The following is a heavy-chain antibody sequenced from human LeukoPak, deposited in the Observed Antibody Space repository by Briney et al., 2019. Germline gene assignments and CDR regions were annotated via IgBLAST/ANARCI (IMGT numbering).Heavy chain of an antibody. CDR3: ARVRADSSGHDIDY. D-gene: IGHD3-22*01. J-gene: IGHJ4*02. V-gene: IGHV3-33*01. Sequence: HPGGSLRLSCAASGFTFSAYVMHWVRQAPGKGLEWVAILWYDGSNEYYADSVKGRFTMSRDNSKNTLHLQVNSLRAEDTAVYYCARVRADSSGHDIDYWGQGTLVTVSS. CDR1: GFTFSAYV. CDR2: LWYDGSNE.